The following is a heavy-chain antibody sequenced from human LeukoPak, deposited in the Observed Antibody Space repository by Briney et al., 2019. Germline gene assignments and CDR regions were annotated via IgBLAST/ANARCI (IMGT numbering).Heavy chain of an antibody. V-gene: IGHV3-21*01. CDR1: GFTFSSYS. D-gene: IGHD6-13*01. CDR2: ISSSSSYI. Sequence: GGSLRLSCAASGFTFSSYSMNWVRQAPGKGLEWVSSISSSSSYIYYADSVKGRFTISRDNAKNSPYLQMNSLRAEDTAVYYCARDLIAAGHFDYWGQGTLVTVSS. J-gene: IGHJ4*02. CDR3: ARDLIAAGHFDY.